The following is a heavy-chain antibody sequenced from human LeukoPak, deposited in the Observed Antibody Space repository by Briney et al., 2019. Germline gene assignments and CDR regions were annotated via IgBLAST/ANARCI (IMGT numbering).Heavy chain of an antibody. CDR3: ARGHRGRFRVPFDY. CDR2: INHSGST. CDR1: GGSFSGYY. J-gene: IGHJ4*02. Sequence: SETLSLTCAVYGGSFSGYYWSWIRQPPGKGLEWIGEINHSGSTNYKPSLKSRVTISVDTSKNQFSLKLSSVTAADTAVYYCARGHRGRFRVPFDYWGQGTLVTVSS. D-gene: IGHD3-10*01. V-gene: IGHV4-34*01.